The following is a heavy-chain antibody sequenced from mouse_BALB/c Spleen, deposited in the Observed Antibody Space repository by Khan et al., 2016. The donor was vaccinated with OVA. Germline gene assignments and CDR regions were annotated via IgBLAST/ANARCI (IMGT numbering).Heavy chain of an antibody. Sequence: EVELVESGGGLVQPGGSRKLSCAASGFTFSSFGMFWIRQAPEKGLEWVAYISSGSSTFYYADTVKGRFTISRHNPKNTLFLQMTSLRSEGTAMYYCARNLGIYAMDYWGQGTSVTVSS. D-gene: IGHD1-1*02. CDR1: GFTFSSFG. CDR2: ISSGSSTF. V-gene: IGHV5-17*02. CDR3: ARNLGIYAMDY. J-gene: IGHJ4*01.